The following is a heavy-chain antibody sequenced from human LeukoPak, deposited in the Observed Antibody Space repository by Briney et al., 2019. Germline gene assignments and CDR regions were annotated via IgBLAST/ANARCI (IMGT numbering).Heavy chain of an antibody. CDR2: IKQDGSEK. D-gene: IGHD3-16*01. CDR3: ASVRKFYDYVWGSSPIGY. CDR1: GLTFSSYW. V-gene: IGHV3-7*01. J-gene: IGHJ4*02. Sequence: GGSLRLSCAASGLTFSSYWMNWVRQAPGKGLEWVANIKQDGSEKYYVDSVKGRFTISRDNAKNSLYLQMNSLRAEDTAVYYCASVRKFYDYVWGSSPIGYWGQGTLVTVSS.